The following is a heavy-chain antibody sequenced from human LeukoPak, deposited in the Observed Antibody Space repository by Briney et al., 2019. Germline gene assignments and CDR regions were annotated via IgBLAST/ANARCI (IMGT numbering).Heavy chain of an antibody. CDR2: IYYSGST. J-gene: IGHJ5*02. CDR3: ARLYYDFWSGYYGDYWFDP. Sequence: SETLSLTCTVSGSSISSHYWSWIRQPPGKGLEWIGYIYYSGSTNYNPSLKSRVTISVDTSKNQFSLKLSSVTAADTAVYYCARLYYDFWSGYYGDYWFDPWGQGTLVTVSS. D-gene: IGHD3-3*01. V-gene: IGHV4-59*11. CDR1: GSSISSHY.